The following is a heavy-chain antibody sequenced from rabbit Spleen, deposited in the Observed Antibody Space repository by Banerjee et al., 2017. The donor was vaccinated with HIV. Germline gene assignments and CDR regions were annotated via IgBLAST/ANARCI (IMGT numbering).Heavy chain of an antibody. J-gene: IGHJ4*01. CDR1: GFSFSSSYY. D-gene: IGHD1-1*01. Sequence: QSLEESGGDLVQPGASLTLTCTASGFSFSSSYYMCWVRQAPGKGLEWIGCIGISSSNIFYYASWAKGRFTISKSSSTTVTLQMTSLTAADTATYFCARDLVAVIGWNFNLWGPGTLVTVS. CDR2: IGISSSNIF. V-gene: IGHV1S40*01. CDR3: ARDLVAVIGWNFNL.